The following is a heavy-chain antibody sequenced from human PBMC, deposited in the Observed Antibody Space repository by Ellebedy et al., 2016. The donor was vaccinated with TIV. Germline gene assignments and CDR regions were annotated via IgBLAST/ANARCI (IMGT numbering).Heavy chain of an antibody. Sequence: GGSLRLSXAASGFTFSAYWMHWVRQAPGKGLVWVSRINNDTTSTTYADSVRGRFIISRDNAKNTLYLQMNSLRVEDTAVYYCARVDWLVDSWGQGTLVTVSS. CDR1: GFTFSAYW. CDR2: INNDTTST. V-gene: IGHV3-74*03. J-gene: IGHJ5*01. D-gene: IGHD3-9*01. CDR3: ARVDWLVDS.